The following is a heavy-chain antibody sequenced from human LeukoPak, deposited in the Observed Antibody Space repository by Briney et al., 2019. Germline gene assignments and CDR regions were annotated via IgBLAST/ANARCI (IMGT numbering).Heavy chain of an antibody. V-gene: IGHV1-3*01. CDR2: INAGNGNT. J-gene: IGHJ5*02. CDR1: EYTFTDYA. Sequence: GASVKVSCKASEYTFTDYAINWVRQAPGQRLEWMGWINAGNGNTKYSQKFQGRVTITRDTSASTAYMELSSLRSEDTAVYYCARDWDEQQLSNWFDPWGQGTLVTVSS. D-gene: IGHD6-13*01. CDR3: ARDWDEQQLSNWFDP.